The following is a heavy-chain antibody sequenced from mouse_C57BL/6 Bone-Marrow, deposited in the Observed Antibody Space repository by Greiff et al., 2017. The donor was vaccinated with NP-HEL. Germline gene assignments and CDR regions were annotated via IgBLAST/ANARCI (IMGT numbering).Heavy chain of an antibody. D-gene: IGHD2-3*01. V-gene: IGHV2-6-1*01. Sequence: VQLKESGPGLVAPSQSLSITCTVSGFSLTSYGVHWVRQPPGKGLEWLVVIWSDGSTTYNSALKSRLSISKDNSKSQVFLKMNSLQTDDTAMYYCARQGGDGYPYAMDYWGQGTSVTVSS. J-gene: IGHJ4*01. CDR2: IWSDGST. CDR3: ARQGGDGYPYAMDY. CDR1: GFSLTSYG.